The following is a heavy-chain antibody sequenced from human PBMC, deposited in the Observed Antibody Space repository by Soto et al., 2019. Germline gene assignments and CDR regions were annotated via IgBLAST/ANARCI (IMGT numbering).Heavy chain of an antibody. D-gene: IGHD3-22*01. V-gene: IGHV1-69*13. Sequence: SVKVSCKASGGTFRSYSISLVRQAPGQGLEWMGGIIPIFDITNYAQKFQGRVTITADESTSTAYTELSSLGSDDTAVYYCARPDEGGYSSNHHYYYALDVWGQGTTVTVSS. CDR3: ARPDEGGYSSNHHYYYALDV. CDR2: IIPIFDIT. J-gene: IGHJ6*02. CDR1: GGTFRSYS.